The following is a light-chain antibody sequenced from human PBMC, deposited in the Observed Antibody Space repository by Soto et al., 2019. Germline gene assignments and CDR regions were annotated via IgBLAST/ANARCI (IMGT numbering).Light chain of an antibody. CDR2: GNN. V-gene: IGLV1-40*01. Sequence: QSVLTQPPSVSGALGLRVTIACTGSRAAYDVHWYQQVPGTAPKLLIYGNNNRPSGDPERFHGSKSGTSASLAIHGLQAEDEADYYCKSYNGGVSGSRVFSTGTKVTAL. J-gene: IGLJ1*01. CDR1: RAAYD. CDR3: KSYNGGVSGSRV.